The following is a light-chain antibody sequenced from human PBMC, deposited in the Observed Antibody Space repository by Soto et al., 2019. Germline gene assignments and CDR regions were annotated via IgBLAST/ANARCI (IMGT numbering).Light chain of an antibody. V-gene: IGKV4-1*01. Sequence: DIVMTQSPDSLAVSLGERATINCKSSQSVLYSSNNKNYLAWYQQKPGQPPKLLIYWASTRESGVPDRFSGSGSGTDFTHTISSLQAEDVAVYYCQQYYSTPLTFGPGTKVDIK. CDR3: QQYYSTPLT. CDR2: WAS. J-gene: IGKJ3*01. CDR1: QSVLYSSNNKNY.